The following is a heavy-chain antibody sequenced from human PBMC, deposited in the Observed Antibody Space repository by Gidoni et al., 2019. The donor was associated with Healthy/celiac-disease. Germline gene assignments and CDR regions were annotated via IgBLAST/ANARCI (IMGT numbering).Heavy chain of an antibody. J-gene: IGHJ2*01. Sequence: QLQLQESGPGLVKPSATLSLTCTVSGGSIGSRSYYWGWIRQPPGKGLEWIGSIHYSGSTYYNQSLKSRVTISVDTSKNQFSLKLSSVTAADTAVYYCARRYYYGSTATWYFDLWGRGTLVTVSS. CDR1: GGSIGSRSYY. CDR3: ARRYYYGSTATWYFDL. D-gene: IGHD3-10*01. V-gene: IGHV4-39*01. CDR2: IHYSGST.